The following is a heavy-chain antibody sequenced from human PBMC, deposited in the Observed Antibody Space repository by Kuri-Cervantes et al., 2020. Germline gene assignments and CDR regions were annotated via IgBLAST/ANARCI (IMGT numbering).Heavy chain of an antibody. V-gene: IGHV3-23*01. CDR1: GFTFSSYA. Sequence: GESPKISCAASGFTFSSYAMSWVRQAPGKGLEWVSAISGSGGRTYYADSVKGRFTISRDNSKNTLYLQMNSLKIEDTAVYYCTTDPHRRDDLDIWGQGTMVTVSS. CDR2: ISGSGGRT. J-gene: IGHJ3*02. D-gene: IGHD5-24*01. CDR3: TTDPHRRDDLDI.